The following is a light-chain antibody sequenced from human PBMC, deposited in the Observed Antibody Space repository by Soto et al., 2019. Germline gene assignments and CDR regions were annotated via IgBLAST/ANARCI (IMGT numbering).Light chain of an antibody. CDR3: QSYDSSLSAPYV. CDR1: SSNIGAGYD. J-gene: IGLJ1*01. V-gene: IGLV1-40*01. CDR2: ANN. Sequence: QSALIQPPSVSGSPGQSVAISCTGSSSNIGAGYDVHWYQQIPGTAPKLLIYANNNRPSGVPDRFSGSKSDTSASLAITGLQAEDEADYYCQSYDSSLSAPYVFGTGTKVTVL.